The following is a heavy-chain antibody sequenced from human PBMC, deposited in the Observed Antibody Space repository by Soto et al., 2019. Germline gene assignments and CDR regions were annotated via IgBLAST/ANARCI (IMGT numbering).Heavy chain of an antibody. CDR3: ARDYLSSKLSLSYFDF. CDR2: INPSGGSA. Sequence: QVQLVQSGAEVTRPGASVKVSCKASGYSFISHYIHWVRQAPGQGLEWMGFINPSGGSATLAQKFQGRVTMTRDTSTSTVYMALTILRSEDAAVYYCARDYLSSKLSLSYFDFWGQGTLVTVSS. V-gene: IGHV1-46*01. J-gene: IGHJ4*02. D-gene: IGHD2-2*01. CDR1: GYSFISHY.